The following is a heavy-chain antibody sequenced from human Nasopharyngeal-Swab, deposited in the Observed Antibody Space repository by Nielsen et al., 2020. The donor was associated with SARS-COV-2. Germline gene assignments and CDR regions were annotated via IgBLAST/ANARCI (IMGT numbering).Heavy chain of an antibody. CDR1: GYTLTGYY. CDR2: INPNSGGT. Sequence: ASVKVSCKASGYTLTGYYMHWVRQAPGQGLEWMGWINPNSGGTNYAQKFQGRVTMTRDTSISTAYMELSRLRSDDTAVYYCARLPTALVGWKDYWGQGTLVTVSS. CDR3: ARLPTALVGWKDY. J-gene: IGHJ4*02. D-gene: IGHD5-18*01. V-gene: IGHV1-2*02.